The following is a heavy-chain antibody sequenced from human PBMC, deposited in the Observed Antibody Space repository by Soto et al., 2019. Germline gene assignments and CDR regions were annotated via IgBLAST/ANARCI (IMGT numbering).Heavy chain of an antibody. D-gene: IGHD5-18*01. CDR2: ISGSGGDT. CDR1: RFTFSSYA. Sequence: GGSLRLSCTVSRFTFSSYAMNWVRQAPGKGLEWVSTISGSGGDTYYADSVKGRFTISRDNSKNTLYLQMNSLRAEDTAVYYCAKGLGYGYGYDSYYFDYWGQGNLVTVSS. CDR3: AKGLGYGYGYDSYYFDY. V-gene: IGHV3-23*01. J-gene: IGHJ4*02.